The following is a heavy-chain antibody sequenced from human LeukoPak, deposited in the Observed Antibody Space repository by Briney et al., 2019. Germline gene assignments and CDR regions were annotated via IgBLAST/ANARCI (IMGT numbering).Heavy chain of an antibody. CDR3: ARRSGSKPYDY. D-gene: IGHD5-12*01. Sequence: AETLSLTCSVSGGSISSYYWSWIRQPPGKGLEWIGYIYTSGSTNYNPSLKRRVTISVDTSKNQFSLKLSSVTAADTAVYYCARRSGSKPYDYWGQGTLVTVSS. V-gene: IGHV4-4*09. J-gene: IGHJ4*02. CDR1: GGSISSYY. CDR2: IYTSGST.